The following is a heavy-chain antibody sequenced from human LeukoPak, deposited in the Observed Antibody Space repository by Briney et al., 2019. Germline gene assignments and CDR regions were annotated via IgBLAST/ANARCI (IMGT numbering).Heavy chain of an antibody. V-gene: IGHV1-18*01. CDR2: ISAYNGNT. CDR1: GYTFTNFG. Sequence: GASVKVSCKASGYTFTNFGISWVRQAPGQGLEWMGWISAYNGNTNYAQKLQGRVTMTTDTSTSTAYMELRSLRSDDTAVYYCARYLFVGGYGNNYGRFHYWGQGALVTVSS. CDR3: ARYLFVGGYGNNYGRFHY. J-gene: IGHJ4*02. D-gene: IGHD5-18*01.